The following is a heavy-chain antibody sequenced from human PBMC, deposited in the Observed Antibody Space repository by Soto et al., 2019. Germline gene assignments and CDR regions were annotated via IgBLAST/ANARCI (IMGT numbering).Heavy chain of an antibody. CDR2: IYYSGST. CDR3: ARDRGSNYAFDY. V-gene: IGHV4-31*03. Sequence: SATLSLTCTVSGGSISSGGYYWSWIRQHPGKGLEWIGYIYYSGSTYYNPSLKSRVTISVDTSKNQFSLKLSSVTAADTAVYYCARDRGSNYAFDYWGQGTLVTVS. J-gene: IGHJ4*02. CDR1: GGSISSGGYY. D-gene: IGHD4-4*01.